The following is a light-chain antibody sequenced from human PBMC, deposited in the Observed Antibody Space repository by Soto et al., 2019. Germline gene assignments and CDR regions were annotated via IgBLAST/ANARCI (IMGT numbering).Light chain of an antibody. CDR3: QQSYSTPPT. CDR2: ATS. Sequence: DIQMTQSPSSLSTSVGDRVTITCRASQSINSYLNWYQQKPGKAPKLLIHATSNLQSGVPSRFSGSGSGTDYTLTISSLHPEDFATYYCQQSYSTPPTFGGGTKVEIK. V-gene: IGKV1-39*01. CDR1: QSINSY. J-gene: IGKJ4*01.